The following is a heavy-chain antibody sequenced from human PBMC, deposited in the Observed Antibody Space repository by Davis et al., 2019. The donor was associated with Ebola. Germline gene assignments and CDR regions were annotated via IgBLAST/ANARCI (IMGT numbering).Heavy chain of an antibody. V-gene: IGHV1-18*01. J-gene: IGHJ4*02. D-gene: IGHD3-10*01. CDR3: ARGGGSTQSGIDY. Sequence: ASVKVSCKASGYTFSNYGITWVRQASGQGLEWVGWISGNNGIANYVQKLQVRVTITTDTSTSTAYMELRSLTSDDTAVYYCARGGGSTQSGIDYWGQGTLVTVSS. CDR2: ISGNNGIA. CDR1: GYTFSNYG.